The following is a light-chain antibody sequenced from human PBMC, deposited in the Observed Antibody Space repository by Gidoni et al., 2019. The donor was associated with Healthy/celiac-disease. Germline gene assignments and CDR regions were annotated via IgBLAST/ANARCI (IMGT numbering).Light chain of an antibody. CDR2: DAS. CDR3: QQYDNPLFT. J-gene: IGKJ3*01. V-gene: IGKV1-33*01. Sequence: DIQMTQSPSSLSASVGDRVTITCQASHDISNYLNWYQQKPGKAPKLLIYDASNLETGVPSRFSGSGSGTDFTFTNSSLQPEDIATYYCQQYDNPLFTFGPGTKVDIK. CDR1: HDISNY.